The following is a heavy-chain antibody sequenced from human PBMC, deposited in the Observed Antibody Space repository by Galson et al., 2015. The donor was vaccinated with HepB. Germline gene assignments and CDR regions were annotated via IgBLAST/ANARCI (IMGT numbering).Heavy chain of an antibody. CDR3: AKDRRYSGSPGNFDY. CDR2: ISGSGGST. CDR1: GFTFSSYA. J-gene: IGHJ4*02. V-gene: IGHV3-23*01. D-gene: IGHD1-26*01. Sequence: LRLSCAASGFTFSSYAMSWVRQAPGKGLEWVSAISGSGGSTYYADSVKGRFTISRDNSKNTLYLQMNSLRAEDTAVYYCAKDRRYSGSPGNFDYWGQGTLVTVSS.